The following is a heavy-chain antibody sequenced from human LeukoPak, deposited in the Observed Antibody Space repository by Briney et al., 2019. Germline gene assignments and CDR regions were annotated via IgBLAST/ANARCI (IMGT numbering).Heavy chain of an antibody. J-gene: IGHJ4*02. CDR2: IYHSGST. Sequence: SETLSLTCAVSGGSISSSNWWSWVRQPPGKGLEWIGEIYHSGSTNYNPSLKSRVTISVDKSKNQFSLKLSSVTAADTAVYYCARGVGYFSGGRCYFDYWGQGTLVTVSS. CDR1: GGSISSSNW. V-gene: IGHV4-4*02. D-gene: IGHD2-15*01. CDR3: ARGVGYFSGGRCYFDY.